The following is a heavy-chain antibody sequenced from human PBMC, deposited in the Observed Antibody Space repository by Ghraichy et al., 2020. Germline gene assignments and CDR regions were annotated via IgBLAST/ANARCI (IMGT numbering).Heavy chain of an antibody. CDR3: ARGRHSRRAPFDY. J-gene: IGHJ4*02. D-gene: IGHD3-3*02. V-gene: IGHV4-34*01. CDR2: INHSGST. CDR1: GGSFSGYY. Sequence: SETSLTCAVYGGSFSGYYWSWIRQPPGKGLEWIGEINHSGSTNYNPSLKSRVTISVDTSKNQFSLKLSSVTAADTAVYYCARGRHSRRAPFDYWGQGTLVTVSS.